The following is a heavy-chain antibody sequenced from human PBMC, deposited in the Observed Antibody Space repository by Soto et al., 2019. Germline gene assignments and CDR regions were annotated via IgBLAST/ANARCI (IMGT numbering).Heavy chain of an antibody. Sequence: QVQLVESGGGVVQPGRSLRLSCAASGFTFSSYGMHWVRQDPGKGLERVAVISYDGSNKYYADSVKGRFTISRDNSKNTLYLQMNSLRAEDTAVYYCAKGGLTMIVVVIPGDWGQGTLVTVSS. V-gene: IGHV3-30*18. J-gene: IGHJ4*02. CDR1: GFTFSSYG. D-gene: IGHD3-22*01. CDR3: AKGGLTMIVVVIPGD. CDR2: ISYDGSNK.